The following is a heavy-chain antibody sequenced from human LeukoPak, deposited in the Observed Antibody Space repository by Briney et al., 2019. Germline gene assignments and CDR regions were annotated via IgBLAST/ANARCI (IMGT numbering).Heavy chain of an antibody. D-gene: IGHD3-22*01. CDR1: GYTFTSYG. V-gene: IGHV1-18*01. CDR3: AREGYYDSSGYLGH. CDR2: ISAYNGNT. Sequence: ASVKVSCKASGYTFTSYGISWVRQAPGQGLEWMGWISAYNGNTNYAQKLQGRVTMTTDTSTSTAYVELRSLRSDDTAVYYCAREGYYDSSGYLGHWGQGTPVTVSS. J-gene: IGHJ4*02.